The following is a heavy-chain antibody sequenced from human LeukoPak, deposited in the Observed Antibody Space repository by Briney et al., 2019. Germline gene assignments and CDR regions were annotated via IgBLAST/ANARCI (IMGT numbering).Heavy chain of an antibody. CDR3: AKPRGGYYFDY. J-gene: IGHJ4*02. D-gene: IGHD3-3*01. Sequence: PGGSLRLSCAASGFTFRSYGMHWVRQAPGKGLEWVALISHDGGNKNYTDSVKGRFTISRDNSKNTVYLQMNSLRPEDTAVYYCAKPRGGYYFDYWGQGTLVTVSS. CDR2: ISHDGGNK. V-gene: IGHV3-30*18. CDR1: GFTFRSYG.